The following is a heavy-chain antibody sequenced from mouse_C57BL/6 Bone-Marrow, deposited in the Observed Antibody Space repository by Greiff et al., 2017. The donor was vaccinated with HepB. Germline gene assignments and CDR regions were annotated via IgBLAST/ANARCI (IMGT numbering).Heavy chain of an antibody. CDR3: ARREMVTGGPFAY. CDR2: IDPSDSYT. D-gene: IGHD2-2*01. Sequence: QVQLQQSGAELVRPGTSVKLSCKASGYTFTSYWMHWVKQRPGQGLEWIGVIDPSDSYTNYNQKFKGKATLTVDTSSSTAYMQLSSLTSEDSAVYYCARREMVTGGPFAYWGQGTLVTVSA. J-gene: IGHJ3*01. CDR1: GYTFTSYW. V-gene: IGHV1-59*01.